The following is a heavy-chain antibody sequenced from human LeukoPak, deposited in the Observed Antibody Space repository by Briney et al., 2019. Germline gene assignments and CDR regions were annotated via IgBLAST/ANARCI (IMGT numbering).Heavy chain of an antibody. CDR2: IRSKAYGGTT. D-gene: IGHD3-16*01. CDR1: GFTFGDYA. CDR3: TQSKGYDYVWGSPYPPDY. Sequence: GGSLRLSCTASGFTFGDYAMSWVRQAPGKGLEWVGFIRSKAYGGTTEYAASVKGRFTISRDDSKSIAYLQMNSLKTEDTAVYYCTQSKGYDYVWGSPYPPDYWGQGIVVAVSS. J-gene: IGHJ4*02. V-gene: IGHV3-49*04.